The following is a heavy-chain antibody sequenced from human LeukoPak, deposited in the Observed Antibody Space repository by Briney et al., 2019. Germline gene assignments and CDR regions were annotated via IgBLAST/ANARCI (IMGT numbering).Heavy chain of an antibody. J-gene: IGHJ4*02. Sequence: GASVKVSCKASGYTFTSYDINWVRQATGQGLEWMGWMNPNSGNTGYAQKFQGRVTMTRNTSISTAYMELSSLRSEDTAVYYCARVRRRKIVLVVVSKSYYFDYWGQGTLVTVSS. CDR2: MNPNSGNT. D-gene: IGHD3-22*01. CDR3: ARVRRRKIVLVVVSKSYYFDY. CDR1: GYTFTSYD. V-gene: IGHV1-8*01.